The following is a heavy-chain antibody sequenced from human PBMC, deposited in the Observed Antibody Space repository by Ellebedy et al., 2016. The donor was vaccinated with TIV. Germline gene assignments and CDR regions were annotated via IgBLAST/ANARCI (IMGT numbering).Heavy chain of an antibody. CDR3: ARDVNWGFYYYYGMDV. D-gene: IGHD7-27*01. Sequence: GESLKISXAASGFTFSSYAMHWVRQAPGKGLEWVAVISYDGSNKYYADSVKGRFTISRDNSKNTLYLQMNSLRAEDTAVYYCARDVNWGFYYYYGMDVWGQGTTVTVSS. V-gene: IGHV3-30-3*01. CDR1: GFTFSSYA. CDR2: ISYDGSNK. J-gene: IGHJ6*02.